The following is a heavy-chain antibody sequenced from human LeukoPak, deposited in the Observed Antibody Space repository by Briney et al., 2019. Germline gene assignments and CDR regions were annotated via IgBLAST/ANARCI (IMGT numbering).Heavy chain of an antibody. J-gene: IGHJ4*02. CDR3: ARLGGSGSYPDY. CDR1: GGSFSGYY. V-gene: IGHV4-34*01. D-gene: IGHD1-26*01. CDR2: INHSGST. Sequence: SETLSLTCAVYGGSFSGYYWSWIRQPPGKGLEWIGEINHSGSTNYNPSLRSRVTISVDTSKNQFSLKLSSVTAADTAVYYCARLGGSGSYPDYWGQGTLVTVSS.